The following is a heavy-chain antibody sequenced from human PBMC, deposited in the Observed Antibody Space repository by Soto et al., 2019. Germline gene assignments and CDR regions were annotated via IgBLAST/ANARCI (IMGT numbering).Heavy chain of an antibody. V-gene: IGHV2-5*02. CDR3: AHRVPYNSYWDVGWFDP. D-gene: IGHD1-20*01. CDR1: GFSLTSSGVG. Sequence: QITLKESGPTLLEPTQTLTLTCSFSGFSLTSSGVGVGWLRQAPGKALECLGIIYWDGDRRYNPSLRQRLTVTRDTSKSQVFLTRTYMEPVATATYYCAHRVPYNSYWDVGWFDPWGQGTLVTVS. J-gene: IGHJ5*02. CDR2: IYWDGDR.